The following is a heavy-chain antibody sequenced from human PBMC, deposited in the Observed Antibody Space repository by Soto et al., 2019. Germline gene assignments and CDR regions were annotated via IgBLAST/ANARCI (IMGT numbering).Heavy chain of an antibody. CDR1: GFTFSSYW. CDR2: INSDGSST. CDR3: ARDAIVLMVYAPFDY. J-gene: IGHJ4*02. V-gene: IGHV3-74*01. D-gene: IGHD2-8*01. Sequence: EVQLVESGGGLVQPGGSLRLSCAASGFTFSSYWMHWVRQAPGKGLVWVSRINSDGSSTSYADSVKGRFTISRDNAKNMRYLKINSLRAEDTAVYYCARDAIVLMVYAPFDYWGQGTLVTVSS.